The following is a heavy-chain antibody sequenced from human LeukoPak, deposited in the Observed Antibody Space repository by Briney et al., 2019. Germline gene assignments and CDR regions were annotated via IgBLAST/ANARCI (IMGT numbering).Heavy chain of an antibody. CDR2: IIPIFGTA. J-gene: IGHJ4*02. CDR1: GGTLISYA. V-gene: IGHV1-69*13. CDR3: ARGGGGATGDATFDY. D-gene: IGHD1-26*01. Sequence: ASVKVSCKASGGTLISYAISWVRQAPGQGLEWMGGIIPIFGTANYVQKFQGRVTITADESTSTAYMELSSLRSEDTAVYYCARGGGGATGDATFDYWGQGTLVTVSS.